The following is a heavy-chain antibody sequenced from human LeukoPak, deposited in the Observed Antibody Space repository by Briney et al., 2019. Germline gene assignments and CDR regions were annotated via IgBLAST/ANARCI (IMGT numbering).Heavy chain of an antibody. Sequence: ASVKVSCKASGGTFSSYAISWVRQAPGQGLEWMGRIIPIFGTANYAQKFQGRVTITTDESTSTAYMELSSLRSVDTAVYYCASTRGMATISGFDYWGQGTLVTVSS. CDR3: ASTRGMATISGFDY. J-gene: IGHJ4*02. D-gene: IGHD5-24*01. V-gene: IGHV1-69*05. CDR1: GGTFSSYA. CDR2: IIPIFGTA.